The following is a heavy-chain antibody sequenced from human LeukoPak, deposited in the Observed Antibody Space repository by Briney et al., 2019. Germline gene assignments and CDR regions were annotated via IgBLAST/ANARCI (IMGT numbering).Heavy chain of an antibody. Sequence: GGSLRLSCAAFGFTFSSYAMHWVRQAPGKGLEWVAVISYDGSNKYYADSVKGRFTISRDNSKNTLYLQMNSLRAEDAAVYYCAVTWGSGSYSGGFDYWGQGTLVTVSS. D-gene: IGHD1-26*01. CDR1: GFTFSSYA. J-gene: IGHJ4*02. CDR3: AVTWGSGSYSGGFDY. CDR2: ISYDGSNK. V-gene: IGHV3-30*04.